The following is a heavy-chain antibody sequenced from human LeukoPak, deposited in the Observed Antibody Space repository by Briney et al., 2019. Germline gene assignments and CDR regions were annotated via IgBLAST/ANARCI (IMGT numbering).Heavy chain of an antibody. Sequence: SETLSLTCTVAGGSISTNYWNWSRQPAGKGLEWIGRIYVTGTTYYNPSLKSRLTMSVDASRNQFFLNLSSVTAADTALSYCARGGPDLAREYFQYWGQGTLVTVS. CDR2: IYVTGTT. CDR3: ARGGPDLAREYFQY. J-gene: IGHJ1*01. D-gene: IGHD5-12*01. CDR1: GGSISTNY. V-gene: IGHV4-4*07.